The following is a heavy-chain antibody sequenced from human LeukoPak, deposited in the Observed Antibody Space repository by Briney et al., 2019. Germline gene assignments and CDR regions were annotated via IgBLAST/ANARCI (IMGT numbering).Heavy chain of an antibody. CDR3: AKGSGAARYCSSTSCYKAYYYYMDV. CDR1: GFTFSSYA. D-gene: IGHD2-2*02. V-gene: IGHV3-23*01. J-gene: IGHJ6*03. CDR2: ISGSGGST. Sequence: SGGSLRLSCAASGFTFSSYAMSWVRQAPGKGLEWVSAISGSGGSTYYADSVKGRFTISRDNSKNTLYLQMNSLRAEDTAVYYCAKGSGAARYCSSTSCYKAYYYYMDVWGKGTTVTVSS.